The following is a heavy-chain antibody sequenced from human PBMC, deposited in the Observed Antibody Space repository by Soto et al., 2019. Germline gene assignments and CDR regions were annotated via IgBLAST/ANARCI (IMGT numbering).Heavy chain of an antibody. Sequence: QITLKESGPPLVKPTQTLTLTCTFSGFSLSTSGVGVGWIRQPPGKALEWLALIYWDDDKYYSPSLKSRLTISKETSKNQVVLTMTNMDPVDTATYYCAHRRYCISTSCSWAVGWFDPWGQGTLVTVSS. CDR3: AHRRYCISTSCSWAVGWFDP. J-gene: IGHJ5*02. CDR1: GFSLSTSGVG. D-gene: IGHD2-2*01. CDR2: IYWDDDK. V-gene: IGHV2-5*02.